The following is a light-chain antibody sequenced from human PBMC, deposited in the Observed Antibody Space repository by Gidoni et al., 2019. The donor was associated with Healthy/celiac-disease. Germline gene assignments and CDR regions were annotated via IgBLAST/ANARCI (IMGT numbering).Light chain of an antibody. Sequence: DIVMTQSPLSLPVTPGEPASISCRSSQSLLHSNGYNYLYWYLQKPGQSPQLLIYLGSNRASGVSDRFSGSGSGTDFTLKISRVEAEDVGVYYCMQALQTPITFGQGTRLEIK. CDR1: QSLLHSNGYNY. CDR3: MQALQTPIT. CDR2: LGS. J-gene: IGKJ5*01. V-gene: IGKV2-28*01.